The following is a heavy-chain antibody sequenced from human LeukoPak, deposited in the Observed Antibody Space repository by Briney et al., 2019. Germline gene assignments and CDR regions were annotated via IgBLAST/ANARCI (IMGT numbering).Heavy chain of an antibody. CDR1: GYTFTSYY. Sequence: ASVKVSCKASGYTFTSYYMHWVRQAPGQGLEWMGWISAYDGNTNYAQKLQGRVTMTTDTSTSTAYMELRSLRSDDTAVYYCARDYYGSGSYYNDAFDIWGQGTMVTVSS. V-gene: IGHV1-18*04. CDR2: ISAYDGNT. D-gene: IGHD3-10*01. CDR3: ARDYYGSGSYYNDAFDI. J-gene: IGHJ3*02.